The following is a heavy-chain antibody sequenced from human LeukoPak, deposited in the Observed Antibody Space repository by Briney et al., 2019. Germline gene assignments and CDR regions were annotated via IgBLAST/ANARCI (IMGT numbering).Heavy chain of an antibody. Sequence: NSSETLSLTCAVYVGSFSGYYWSWIRQPPGKGLEWIGEINHSGSTNYNSSLKSRVTISVDTSKNQLSLKLSSVTAADTAVYYCARGYYGSGSHCCHMDVWGKGTTITVS. CDR3: ARGYYGSGSHCCHMDV. CDR2: INHSGST. CDR1: VGSFSGYY. V-gene: IGHV4-34*01. J-gene: IGHJ6*03. D-gene: IGHD3-10*01.